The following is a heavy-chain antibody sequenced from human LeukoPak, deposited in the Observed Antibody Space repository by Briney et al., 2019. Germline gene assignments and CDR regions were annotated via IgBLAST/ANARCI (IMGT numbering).Heavy chain of an antibody. Sequence: GGSLRLSCAASGFTFSSYDMHWVRQPTGEGLEWVSAIGTAGDTYYSHSVKGRFTISRENAKNSLYLHMNSLSAGDTAVYFCARGHMLTGYYNFAWFDPWGQGTLVTVSS. CDR2: IGTAGDT. CDR3: ARGHMLTGYYNFAWFDP. V-gene: IGHV3-13*01. CDR1: GFTFSSYD. D-gene: IGHD3-9*01. J-gene: IGHJ5*02.